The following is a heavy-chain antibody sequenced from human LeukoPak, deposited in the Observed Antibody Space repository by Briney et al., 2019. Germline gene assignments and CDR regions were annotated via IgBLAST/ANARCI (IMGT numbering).Heavy chain of an antibody. Sequence: GGSPRLSCAASGFTFSSYAMSWVRQAPGRGLEWVSAISGSGGSTYYADSVKGRFTISRDNSKNTLYLQMNRLRAEHTAVYHCAKGVLLLSWELHVFHHWPQETLVTVP. J-gene: IGHJ4*02. CDR1: GFTFSSYA. V-gene: IGHV3-23*01. CDR2: ISGSGGST. CDR3: AKGVLLLSWELHVFHH. D-gene: IGHD3-10*01.